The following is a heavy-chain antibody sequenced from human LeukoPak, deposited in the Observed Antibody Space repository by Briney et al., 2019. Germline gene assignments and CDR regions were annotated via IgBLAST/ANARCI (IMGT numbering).Heavy chain of an antibody. Sequence: PGGSLRLSCAASGFTFSSYWMSWVRQAPGKGLEWVANIKQDGSEKYYVDSMKGRLTISRDNAKNSLYLQMNSLRAEDTAVYYCARAGGWYYFDYWGQGTLDTVSS. CDR2: IKQDGSEK. V-gene: IGHV3-7*01. D-gene: IGHD6-19*01. CDR1: GFTFSSYW. CDR3: ARAGGWYYFDY. J-gene: IGHJ4*02.